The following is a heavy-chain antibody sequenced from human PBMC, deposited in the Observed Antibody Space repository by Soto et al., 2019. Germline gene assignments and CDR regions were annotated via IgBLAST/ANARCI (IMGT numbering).Heavy chain of an antibody. J-gene: IGHJ5*02. CDR2: INPTSGST. CDR1: GYTFTTHY. V-gene: IGHV1-46*01. CDR3: ARLVRVGPTSVP. D-gene: IGHD1-26*01. Sequence: QVQLLQSGAEVRRPGASVNVSCQAFGYTFTTHYLHWVRQAPGQGLEWMGMINPTSGSTTYAQKFRGRVTLTRDTSTRTVYMELNSLTSEDTAVYYCARLVRVGPTSVPWGQGTLVSVSS.